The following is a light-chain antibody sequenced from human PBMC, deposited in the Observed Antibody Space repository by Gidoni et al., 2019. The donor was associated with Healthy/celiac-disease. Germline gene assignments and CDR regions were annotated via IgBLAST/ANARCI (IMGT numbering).Light chain of an antibody. CDR3: LLSYSGARGV. Sequence: QAVVTQARSLTAFPGGTVTLTCGSSTRPVTSGHSPYWFQQKPGQAPTALIYGTNDKHSWTPARFTGSLLEGKAALTLSGAQPEDEAEYYCLLSYSGARGVFGTGTKVTVL. CDR1: TRPVTSGHS. CDR2: GTN. V-gene: IGLV7-46*01. J-gene: IGLJ1*01.